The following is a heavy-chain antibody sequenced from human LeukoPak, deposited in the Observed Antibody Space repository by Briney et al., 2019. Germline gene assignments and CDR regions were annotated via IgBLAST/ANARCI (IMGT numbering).Heavy chain of an antibody. CDR1: GGSISSTNW. CDR3: ARDRRRDRLHAFDI. D-gene: IGHD1-26*01. V-gene: IGHV4-4*02. J-gene: IGHJ3*02. Sequence: PSGTLSLTCGVSGGSISSTNWWTWVRQPPGEGLEWIGEVHLSGRTNYNPSLESRVTMSVDMSENHISLKLSSVTAADTAVYYCARDRRRDRLHAFDIWGQGTMVTVSS. CDR2: VHLSGRT.